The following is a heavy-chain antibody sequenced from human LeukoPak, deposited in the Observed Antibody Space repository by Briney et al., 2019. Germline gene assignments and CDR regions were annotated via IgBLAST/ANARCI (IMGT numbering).Heavy chain of an antibody. Sequence: SETLSLTCAVYGGSFSGYYWSWIRQPPGKGLEWIGEINHSGSTNYNPSLKSRVTISADTSKNQFSLKLSSVTAADTAVYYCARGNLYSSSWYLDDYWGQGTLVTVSS. J-gene: IGHJ4*02. D-gene: IGHD6-13*01. CDR1: GGSFSGYY. CDR2: INHSGST. V-gene: IGHV4-34*01. CDR3: ARGNLYSSSWYLDDY.